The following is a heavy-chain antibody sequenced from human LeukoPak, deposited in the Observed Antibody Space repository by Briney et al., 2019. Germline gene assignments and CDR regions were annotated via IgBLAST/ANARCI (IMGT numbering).Heavy chain of an antibody. CDR3: ARVDPYCSSTSCSFDY. V-gene: IGHV4-61*02. Sequence: SETLSLTCTVSGGSISSGGYYWSWIRQPAGKGLEWIGRIYTSGSTNYNPSLKSRVTISVDTSKNQFSLKLSSVTAADTAVYYCARVDPYCSSTSCSFDYWGQGTLVTVSS. CDR2: IYTSGST. J-gene: IGHJ4*02. D-gene: IGHD2-2*01. CDR1: GGSISSGGYY.